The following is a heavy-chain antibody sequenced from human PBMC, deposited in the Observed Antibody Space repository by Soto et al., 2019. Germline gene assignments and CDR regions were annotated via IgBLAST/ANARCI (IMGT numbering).Heavy chain of an antibody. CDR3: ARGQIVVVAATYYYSGMDV. D-gene: IGHD2-15*01. CDR1: GGSISSGGYY. J-gene: IGHJ6*02. V-gene: IGHV4-31*03. CDR2: IYYSGST. Sequence: TLSLTCTVSGGSISSGGYYWSWIRQHPGKGLEWIGYIYYSGSTYYNPSLKSRVTISVDTSKNQFSLKLSSVTAADTAVYYCARGQIVVVAATYYYSGMDVWGQGTTVTVSS.